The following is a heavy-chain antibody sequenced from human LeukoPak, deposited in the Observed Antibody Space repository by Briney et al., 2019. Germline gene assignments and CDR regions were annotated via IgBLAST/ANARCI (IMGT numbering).Heavy chain of an antibody. V-gene: IGHV3-74*01. CDR3: ARDRDGYNSPYFDY. CDR1: GFTFSSYW. D-gene: IGHD5-24*01. J-gene: IGHJ4*02. CDR2: INTDGSST. Sequence: GVSLRLSCAASGFTFSSYWMHWVRQAPGKGLVWVSRINTDGSSTSYADSVKGRFTISRDNAKNTLYLQMNSLRAEDTAVYYCARDRDGYNSPYFDYWGQGTLVTVSS.